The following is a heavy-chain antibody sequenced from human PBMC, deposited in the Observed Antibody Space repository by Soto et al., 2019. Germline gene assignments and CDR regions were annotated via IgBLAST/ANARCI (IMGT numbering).Heavy chain of an antibody. CDR2: ISGSGDST. J-gene: IGHJ5*02. CDR1: GFTFSSYA. CDR3: AKLRWGSATWFDP. D-gene: IGHD3-10*01. V-gene: IGHV3-23*01. Sequence: EVQLLESGGGLVQPGGSLRLSCAASGFTFSSYAMSWVRQTPGKGLEWVSAISGSGDSTYYADSVKGRFTISRDNSTNTLYLQMNSLRAEDTAVYYCAKLRWGSATWFDPWGQGTLVTVSS.